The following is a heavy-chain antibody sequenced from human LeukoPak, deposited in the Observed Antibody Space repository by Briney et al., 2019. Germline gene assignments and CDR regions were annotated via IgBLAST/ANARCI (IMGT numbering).Heavy chain of an antibody. CDR1: GFTFSDYY. Sequence: PGGSLRLSCAASGFTFSDYYMSWIRQAPGKGLEWPSYISRTSTDIKYADSVKGRSSISRDNARNSLYLQINSLRVEDTAVYYCVKDAGRAGGDNWGQGTLVTVSS. CDR3: VKDAGRAGGDN. CDR2: ISRTSTDI. D-gene: IGHD3-16*01. J-gene: IGHJ4*02. V-gene: IGHV3-11*06.